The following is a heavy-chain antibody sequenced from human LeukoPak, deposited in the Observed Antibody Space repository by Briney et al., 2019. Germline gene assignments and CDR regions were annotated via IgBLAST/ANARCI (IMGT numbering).Heavy chain of an antibody. Sequence: PGRSLRLSCAASGFTFGSYAMHWVRQAPGKGLEWVAVISYDGSNKYYADSVKGRFTISRDNSKSTLYLQMNSLRAEDTAVYYCARQPIAVAGSDYWGQGTLVTVSS. CDR2: ISYDGSNK. CDR3: ARQPIAVAGSDY. V-gene: IGHV3-30*04. J-gene: IGHJ4*02. D-gene: IGHD6-19*01. CDR1: GFTFGSYA.